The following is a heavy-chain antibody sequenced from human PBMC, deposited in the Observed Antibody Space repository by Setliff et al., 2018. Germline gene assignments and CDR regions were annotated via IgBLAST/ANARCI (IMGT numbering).Heavy chain of an antibody. V-gene: IGHV4-38-2*01. CDR1: GYSISSGYY. Sequence: SSETLSLTCAVSGYSISSGYYWGWIRQPPGKGLEWIGSIYHSGSTYYNPSIKSRVTISVDTYKNQFSITLTSVTAADTAVYYFARIFDYWGQGTLVTVSS. CDR2: IYHSGST. CDR3: ARIFDY. J-gene: IGHJ4*02.